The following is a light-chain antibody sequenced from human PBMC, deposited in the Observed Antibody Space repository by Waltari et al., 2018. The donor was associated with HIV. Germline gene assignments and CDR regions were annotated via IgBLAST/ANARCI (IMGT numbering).Light chain of an antibody. CDR1: QDISNY. J-gene: IGKJ1*01. CDR3: QQLDTYPRT. CDR2: AAS. V-gene: IGKV1-9*01. Sequence: DIQLTQSPSFLSASVGDTVTITCRASQDISNYLAWYQQKPGNAPKLLIFAASTLQTGVPSRFSGSGFGTEFTLTISSLHPEDFATYSCQQLDTYPRTFGQGTKVEIK.